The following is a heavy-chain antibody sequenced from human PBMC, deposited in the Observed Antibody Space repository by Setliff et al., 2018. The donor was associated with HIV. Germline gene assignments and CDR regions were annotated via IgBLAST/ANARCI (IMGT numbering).Heavy chain of an antibody. CDR3: ARRGVPQQIDLDS. CDR1: GYTLTSYG. D-gene: IGHD3-10*01. CDR2: ISAYSGNTNGKT. Sequence: ASVKVSCKASGYTLTSYGISWVRQAPGQGLEWMGWISAYSGNTNGKTKYAQNFQGRVTITTDTSTSTAFMELRRLRSDDTAVYYCARRGVPQQIDLDSWGHGTLVTVSS. V-gene: IGHV1-18*01. J-gene: IGHJ5*01.